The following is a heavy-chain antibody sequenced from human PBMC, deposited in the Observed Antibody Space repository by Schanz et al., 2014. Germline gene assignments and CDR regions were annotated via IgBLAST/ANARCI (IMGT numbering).Heavy chain of an antibody. V-gene: IGHV1-18*01. J-gene: IGHJ3*02. D-gene: IGHD3-10*01. Sequence: QLMQSGSEVRKPGASVKVSCKASGYIFGSHGMTWVRQAPGQGPELMGWINAHTGNTQYAQKFQGRVNMTRDTVTTTVHLELTRLRTDDTAIYYCARVHIATYHYNGPGAFDIWGQGTRVTVSS. CDR1: GYIFGSHG. CDR2: INAHTGNT. CDR3: ARVHIATYHYNGPGAFDI.